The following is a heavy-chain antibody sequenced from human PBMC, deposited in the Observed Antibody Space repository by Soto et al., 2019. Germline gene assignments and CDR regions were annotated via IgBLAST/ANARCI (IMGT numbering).Heavy chain of an antibody. D-gene: IGHD6-19*01. J-gene: IGHJ4*02. CDR3: ARDAQWLATKFDY. CDR1: GFTFSSYE. V-gene: IGHV3-48*03. Sequence: EVQLVESGGGLVQPGGSLRLSCAASGFTFSSYEMNWVRQAPGKGLEWVSYISSSGSTIYYADSVKGRFTISRDNAKNSLYLQMNSLRAEDTAVYYCARDAQWLATKFDYWGQGTLVTVSS. CDR2: ISSSGSTI.